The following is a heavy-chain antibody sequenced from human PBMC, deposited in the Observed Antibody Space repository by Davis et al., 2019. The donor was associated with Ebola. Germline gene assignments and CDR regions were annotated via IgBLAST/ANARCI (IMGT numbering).Heavy chain of an antibody. Sequence: GGSLRLSCKGSGYIFTDYWIDWVRQMPGKGLEWMGIIYPGDSDIRYSPSFQGQVTISADKSISTAYLQWSSLKASDTAMYYCARPRGYCSGGSCYSAYYFDYWGQGTLVTVSS. D-gene: IGHD2-15*01. J-gene: IGHJ4*02. CDR3: ARPRGYCSGGSCYSAYYFDY. CDR1: GYIFTDYW. CDR2: IYPGDSDI. V-gene: IGHV5-51*01.